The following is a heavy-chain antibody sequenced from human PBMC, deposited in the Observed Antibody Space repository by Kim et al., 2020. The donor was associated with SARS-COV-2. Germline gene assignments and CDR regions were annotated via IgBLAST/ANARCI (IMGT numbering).Heavy chain of an antibody. D-gene: IGHD3-10*01. V-gene: IGHV1-2*02. J-gene: IGHJ4*02. CDR3: TTYYYGSGSYYNGGNSSVDY. CDR1: GYTFTGYY. Sequence: ASVKVSCKASGYTFTGYYMHWVRQAPGQGLEWMGWINPNSGGTNYAQKFQGRVTMTRDTSISTAYMELSRLRSDDTAVYYCTTYYYGSGSYYNGGNSSVDYWGQGTLVTVSS. CDR2: INPNSGGT.